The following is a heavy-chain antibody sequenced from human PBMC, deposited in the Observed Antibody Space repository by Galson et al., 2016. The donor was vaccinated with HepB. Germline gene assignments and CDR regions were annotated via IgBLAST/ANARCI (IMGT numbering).Heavy chain of an antibody. V-gene: IGHV1-46*01. CDR1: GHMSTTYY. D-gene: IGHD3-3*01. J-gene: IGHJ4*02. CDR2: TNPSESRT. CDR3: AKTDLWSGPHYFDS. Sequence: SVKVSCKASGHMSTTYYINWVRQAPGQGLEWMGITNPSESRTRYAQNFQGGLTMTKDTSTTTVYMELSSLRSEDTALYYCAKTDLWSGPHYFDSWGQGTQVTVSS.